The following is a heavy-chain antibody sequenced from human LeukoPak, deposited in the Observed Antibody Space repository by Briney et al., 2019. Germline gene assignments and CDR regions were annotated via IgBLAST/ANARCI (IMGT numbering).Heavy chain of an antibody. Sequence: KPSETLSLTCTVSGGSIGSSSYYWGWIRQPPGKGLEWSGCIYYSGSTYYNPSLKSRVTISVDTSKNQFSLKLSSVTAADTAVYYGASQSYDLWSGSIPRPFDYWGQGTLVTVSS. CDR1: GGSIGSSSYY. V-gene: IGHV4-39*01. J-gene: IGHJ4*02. D-gene: IGHD3-3*01. CDR2: IYYSGST. CDR3: ASQSYDLWSGSIPRPFDY.